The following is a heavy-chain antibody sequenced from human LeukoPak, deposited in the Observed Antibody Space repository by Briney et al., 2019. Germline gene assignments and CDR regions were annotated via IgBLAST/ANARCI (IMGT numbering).Heavy chain of an antibody. CDR2: ISWNSGNI. V-gene: IGHV3-9*01. J-gene: IGHJ4*02. Sequence: GGSLRLSCAASGFTFDDYAMHWVRQAPGKGLEWVSGISWNSGNIDYADSVKGRFTISRDNAKNSLYLQMNSLRAEDTALYYCAKGPYSTVDTYGPPFDCWGQGTLVTVSS. D-gene: IGHD5-18*01. CDR3: AKGPYSTVDTYGPPFDC. CDR1: GFTFDDYA.